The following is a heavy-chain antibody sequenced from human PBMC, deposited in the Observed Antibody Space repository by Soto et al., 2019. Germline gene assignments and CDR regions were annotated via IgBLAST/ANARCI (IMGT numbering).Heavy chain of an antibody. J-gene: IGHJ6*02. V-gene: IGHV1-46*01. CDR2: INPSGGST. D-gene: IGHD3-9*01. Sequence: GASVKVSCKASGYTFTSYYMHWVRQAPGQGLEWMGIINPSGGSTSYAQKFQGRVTMTRDTSTSTVYMELSSLRSEDTAVYYCARDHRSLYYDILTGHKYYYYGMDVWGQGTTVTVSS. CDR1: GYTFTSYY. CDR3: ARDHRSLYYDILTGHKYYYYGMDV.